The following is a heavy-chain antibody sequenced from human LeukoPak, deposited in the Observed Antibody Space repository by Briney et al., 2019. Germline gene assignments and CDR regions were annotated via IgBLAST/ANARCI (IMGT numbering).Heavy chain of an antibody. J-gene: IGHJ3*02. CDR1: GFTFSSYW. Sequence: GGSLRLSCAASGFTFSSYWMSWVRQAPGKGLEWVANIKQDGSEKYYVDSVKGRFTVSRDNAKNSLFLQMNSLRAEDTAVYYCARVRDTSMVYDALDIWGQGTMVTVSS. CDR2: IKQDGSEK. V-gene: IGHV3-7*01. D-gene: IGHD5-18*01. CDR3: ARVRDTSMVYDALDI.